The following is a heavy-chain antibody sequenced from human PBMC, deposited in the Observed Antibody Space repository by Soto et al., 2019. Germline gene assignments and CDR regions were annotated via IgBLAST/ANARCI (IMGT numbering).Heavy chain of an antibody. V-gene: IGHV4-34*01. D-gene: IGHD4-17*01. CDR1: GGSFSGYY. J-gene: IGHJ4*02. CDR2: INRSGST. CDR3: ARGGLTTVPPLT. Sequence: QMQLQQRGAGLLKPSETLSLTCAVYGGSFSGYYYYWIRQPPGKGLEWIGEINRSGSTNYNPSLKSRVTISVDTSKNQFSLTLSSVTAADTAIYYCARGGLTTVPPLTWGQGTLVTVSS.